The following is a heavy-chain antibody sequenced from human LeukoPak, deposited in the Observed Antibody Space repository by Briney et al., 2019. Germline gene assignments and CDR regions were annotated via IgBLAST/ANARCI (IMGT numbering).Heavy chain of an antibody. V-gene: IGHV5-51*01. D-gene: IGHD1-26*01. J-gene: IGHJ4*02. Sequence: GESLKISCRGSGYSFTTYWIAWVRQMPGKGLEWMGIIYPGDSDTTYSPSFQGQVTVSADKSISTAYLQWSSLKASDTAMYYCARRSNIVGATWHFDYWGQGTLVTVSS. CDR3: ARRSNIVGATWHFDY. CDR1: GYSFTTYW. CDR2: IYPGDSDT.